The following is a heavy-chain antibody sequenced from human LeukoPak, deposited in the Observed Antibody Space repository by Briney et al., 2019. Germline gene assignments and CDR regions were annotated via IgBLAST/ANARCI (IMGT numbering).Heavy chain of an antibody. D-gene: IGHD3-3*01. CDR2: ISGSGGST. CDR1: GFTFTNAW. CDR3: AKGLELSDGY. V-gene: IGHV3-23*01. J-gene: IGHJ4*02. Sequence: GGSLRLSCVASGFTFTNAWMSWVRQAPGKGLEWVSAISGSGGSTYYADSVKGRFTISRDNSKNTLYLQMNSLRAEDTAVYYCAKGLELSDGYWGQGTLVTVSS.